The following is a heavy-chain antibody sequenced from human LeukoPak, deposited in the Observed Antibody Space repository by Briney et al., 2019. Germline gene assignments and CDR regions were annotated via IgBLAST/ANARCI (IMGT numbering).Heavy chain of an antibody. CDR3: ARGTSSSWYAADDY. J-gene: IGHJ4*02. V-gene: IGHV1-8*02. D-gene: IGHD6-13*01. CDR1: GGTFSSYA. Sequence: ASVKVSCKASGGTFSSYAISWVRQAPGQGLEWMGWMNPNSGNTGYAQKFQGRVTMTRNTSISTAYMELSSLRSEDTAVYYCARGTSSSWYAADDYWGQGTLVTVSS. CDR2: MNPNSGNT.